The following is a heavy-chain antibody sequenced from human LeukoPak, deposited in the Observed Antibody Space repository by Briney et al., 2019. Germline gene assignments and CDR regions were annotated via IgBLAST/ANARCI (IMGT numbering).Heavy chain of an antibody. CDR1: GDSVSSNSAA. CDR3: AREWIWGDIVVVPAAILIS. J-gene: IGHJ4*02. V-gene: IGHV6-1*01. CDR2: TYYRSKWYN. Sequence: PSQTLSLTCAISGDSVSSNSAAWNWIRQSPSRGLEWLGRTYYRSKWYNDYAVSVKSRITINPDTSKNQFSLQLNSVTPEDTAVYYCAREWIWGDIVVVPAAILISWGQGTLVTVSS. D-gene: IGHD2-2*01.